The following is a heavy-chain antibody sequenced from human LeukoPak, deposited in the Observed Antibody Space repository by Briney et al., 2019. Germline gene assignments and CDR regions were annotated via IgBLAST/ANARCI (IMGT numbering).Heavy chain of an antibody. J-gene: IGHJ4*02. D-gene: IGHD4-23*01. CDR3: ARHSYGGNIYFDY. V-gene: IGHV4-39*01. CDR2: IYYSGST. Sequence: SETLSLTCTVSGGSIISSSYYWVWIRQSPGKGLEWIGTIYYSGSTNYSPSLKSRVTISVDTSKNQFSLKLSSVTAADTAMYYCARHSYGGNIYFDYWGQGTLVTVSS. CDR1: GGSIISSSYY.